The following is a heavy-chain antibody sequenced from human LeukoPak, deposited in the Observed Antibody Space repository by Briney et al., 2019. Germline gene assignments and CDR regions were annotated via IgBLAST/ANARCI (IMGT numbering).Heavy chain of an antibody. CDR1: GYTFTGYY. Sequence: ASVKVSCKASGYTFTGYYMHWVRQAPGQGLEWMGWINTNSGGTNYAQKFQGRVTMTRDTSISTAYMELSRLRSDDTAVYYCAREAHDDSSGYFWYFDLWGRGTLVTVSS. D-gene: IGHD3-22*01. V-gene: IGHV1-2*02. J-gene: IGHJ2*01. CDR3: AREAHDDSSGYFWYFDL. CDR2: INTNSGGT.